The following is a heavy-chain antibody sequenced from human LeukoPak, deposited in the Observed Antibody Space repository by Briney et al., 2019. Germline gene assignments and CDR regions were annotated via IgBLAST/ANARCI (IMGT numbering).Heavy chain of an antibody. V-gene: IGHV3-7*01. CDR2: IKQDGSEK. J-gene: IGHJ5*02. Sequence: GGSLRLSCEASGFTFSSYGMSWVRQAPGKGLEWVANIKQDGSEKYYVDSVKGRFTISRDNAKNSLYLQMNSLRAEDTAVYYCARESYDSSGYDNWFDPWGQGTLVTVSS. D-gene: IGHD3-22*01. CDR3: ARESYDSSGYDNWFDP. CDR1: GFTFSSYG.